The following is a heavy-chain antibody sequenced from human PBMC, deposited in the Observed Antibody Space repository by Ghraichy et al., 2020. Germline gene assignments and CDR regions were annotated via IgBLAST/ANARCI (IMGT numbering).Heavy chain of an antibody. J-gene: IGHJ4*02. V-gene: IGHV3-74*01. Sequence: GESLNISCAASGFTFSSYWMHWVRQAPGKGLVWVSRINSDGSSTSYADSVKGRFTISRDNAKNTLYLQMNSLRAEDTAVYYCARGATVTCTDYWGQGTLVTVSS. D-gene: IGHD4-17*01. CDR1: GFTFSSYW. CDR2: INSDGSST. CDR3: ARGATVTCTDY.